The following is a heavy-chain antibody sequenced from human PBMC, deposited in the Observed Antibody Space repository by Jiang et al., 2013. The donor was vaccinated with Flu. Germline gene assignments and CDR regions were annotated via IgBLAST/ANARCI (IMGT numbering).Heavy chain of an antibody. CDR2: ISSSSSTI. CDR1: SYS. CDR3: ARDTRIAAAGIDY. J-gene: IGHJ4*02. Sequence: SYSMNWVRQAPGKGLEWVSYISSSSSTIYYADSVKGRFTISRDNAKNSLYLQMNSLRAEDTAVYYCARDTRIAAAGIDYWGQGTLVTVSS. D-gene: IGHD6-13*01. V-gene: IGHV3-48*04.